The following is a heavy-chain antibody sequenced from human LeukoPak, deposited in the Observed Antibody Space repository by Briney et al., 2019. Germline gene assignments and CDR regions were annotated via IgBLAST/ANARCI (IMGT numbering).Heavy chain of an antibody. CDR1: GFTFSSYS. CDR2: ITGGSYTI. D-gene: IGHD5-18*01. J-gene: IGHJ3*02. V-gene: IGHV3-48*01. Sequence: GGSLRLSCAASGFTFSSYSMNWVRQAPGKGLEWVSYITGGSYTIYYAQSVRGRFTISRDNAENSLYLQMNSLRVEDTAVYYCARDGDEYSYGYGDAFDIWGQGTMVTVSS. CDR3: ARDGDEYSYGYGDAFDI.